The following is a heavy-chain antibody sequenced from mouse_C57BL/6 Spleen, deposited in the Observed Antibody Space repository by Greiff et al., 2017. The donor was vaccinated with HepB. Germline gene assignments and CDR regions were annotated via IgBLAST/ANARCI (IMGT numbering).Heavy chain of an antibody. J-gene: IGHJ4*01. CDR3: ARWELWIYYDYDGHAMDY. V-gene: IGHV1-19*01. CDR1: GYTFTDYY. CDR2: INPYNGGT. D-gene: IGHD2-4*01. Sequence: EVKLQESGPVLVKPGASVKMSCKASGYTFTDYYMNWVKQSHGKSLEWIGVINPYNGGTSYNQKFKGKATLTVDKSSSTAYMELNSLTSEDSAVYYCARWELWIYYDYDGHAMDYWGQGTSVTVSS.